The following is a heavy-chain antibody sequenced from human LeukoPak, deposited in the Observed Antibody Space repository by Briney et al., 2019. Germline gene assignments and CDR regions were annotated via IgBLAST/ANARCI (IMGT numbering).Heavy chain of an antibody. J-gene: IGHJ4*02. V-gene: IGHV1-2*02. CDR3: GRGTIAVVAADLRTDQ. CDR2: VNPNSGGT. CDR1: RYTFTGYY. Sequence: ASVKVSCKASRYTFTGYYMHWVRQAPGQGLEWMGWVNPNSGGTNYAQKFQGRVTMTRDTSISTAYMELSSLTFDDTAVYYCGRGTIAVVAADLRTDQWGQGTLVIVSS. D-gene: IGHD2-15*01.